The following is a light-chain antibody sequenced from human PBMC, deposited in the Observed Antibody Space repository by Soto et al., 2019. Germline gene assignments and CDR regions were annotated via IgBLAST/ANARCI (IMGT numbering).Light chain of an antibody. V-gene: IGKV1-6*01. CDR1: QGIRGD. Sequence: AIQMTQSPASLSASLGDRVTITCRASQGIRGDLGWYQQKPWKAPNLLISATSTSKSGAPSRFSGRGSGTNFPPTISRLSDEDFANYYRIQDFCRPLTVGQGTKVDIK. CDR2: ATS. CDR3: IQDFCRPLT. J-gene: IGKJ1*01.